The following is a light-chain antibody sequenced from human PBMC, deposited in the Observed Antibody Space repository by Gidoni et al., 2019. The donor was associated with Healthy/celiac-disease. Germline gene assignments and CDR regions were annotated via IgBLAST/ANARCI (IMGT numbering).Light chain of an antibody. V-gene: IGKV3-11*01. Sequence: ELVLTQSPATLSLSPGERATLSCRASQSVSSYLAWYQQKPGQAPRLLIYDASNRATGTPARFSGSGSGTDFTLTISSLEPEDFAVYYCQQRSNWITFXGXTKVEIK. CDR1: QSVSSY. J-gene: IGKJ4*01. CDR2: DAS. CDR3: QQRSNWIT.